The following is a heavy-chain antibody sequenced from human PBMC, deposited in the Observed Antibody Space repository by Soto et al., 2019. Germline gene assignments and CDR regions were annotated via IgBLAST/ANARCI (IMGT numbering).Heavy chain of an antibody. Sequence: EVQLVESGGGLVHPGGSLRLSCAASGFTVSSVYMTWVRQAPGKGLEWVSVITSGGSTYYADSVRGRFTISRDNSKNTLYLQMNSLRAEDTAVYYCARDILGGAYDFWHGGQGTLVTVSS. CDR2: ITSGGST. J-gene: IGHJ4*02. CDR1: GFTVSSVY. V-gene: IGHV3-66*01. D-gene: IGHD3-3*01. CDR3: ARDILGGAYDFWH.